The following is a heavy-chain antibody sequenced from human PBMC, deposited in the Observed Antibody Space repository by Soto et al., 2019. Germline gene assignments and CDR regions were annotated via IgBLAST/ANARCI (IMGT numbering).Heavy chain of an antibody. CDR3: AKAPPLGG. CDR1: GYTFIETY. V-gene: IGHV1-2*02. J-gene: IGHJ4*02. D-gene: IGHD2-15*01. Sequence: QVQLVQSGAEVKKSGASVKVSCKASGYTFIETYIHWVRQAPGQGLEWMGWINPNTGGTNYAQKFQGRVTMTSDTSINTAYMELTRLRSDDTAVYYCAKAPPLGGWGQGTLVTVSS. CDR2: INPNTGGT.